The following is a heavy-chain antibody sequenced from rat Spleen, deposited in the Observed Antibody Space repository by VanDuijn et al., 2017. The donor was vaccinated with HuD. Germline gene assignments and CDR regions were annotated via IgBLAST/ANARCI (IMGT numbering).Heavy chain of an antibody. Sequence: EVQLVESDGGLVQPGRSLKLSCAVSGFILSDYYMAWVRRAPTKGLEWVATISYDGSSAFYRDYVKARFTISRDNSKSTLYLQMDSLRSEDTATYYCVRSVFDYWGQGVMVTVSS. CDR1: GFILSDYY. V-gene: IGHV5-29*01. J-gene: IGHJ2*01. CDR3: VRSVFDY. CDR2: ISYDGSSA.